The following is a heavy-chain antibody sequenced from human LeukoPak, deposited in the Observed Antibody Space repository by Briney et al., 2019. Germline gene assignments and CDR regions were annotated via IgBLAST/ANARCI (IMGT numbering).Heavy chain of an antibody. V-gene: IGHV3-23*01. CDR2: ISGSGGNT. Sequence: GGSLRLSCAASGFTFNNYAMNWVRQAPGKGLEWVSSISGSGGNTYYADSMKGRFTISRDNSKNTLYLQMNSLRAEDTAVYYCAKPARTDAFDIWGQGTMITVSS. J-gene: IGHJ3*02. CDR1: GFTFNNYA. CDR3: AKPARTDAFDI. D-gene: IGHD1-14*01.